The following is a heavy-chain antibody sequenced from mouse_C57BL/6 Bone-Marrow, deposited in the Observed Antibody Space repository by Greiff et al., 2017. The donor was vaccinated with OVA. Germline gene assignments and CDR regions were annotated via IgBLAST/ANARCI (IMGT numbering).Heavy chain of an antibody. V-gene: IGHV1-7*01. CDR2: INPSSGYT. J-gene: IGHJ2*01. CDR1: GYTFTSYW. Sequence: VQLVESGAELAKPGASVKLSCKASGYTFTSYWLHWVKQRPGQGLECIGYINPSSGYTKYTQKLKDKATLTADTSSSTAYMQLSSLTYEDSAVYYCARRRWLLPYFDYWGQGTTLTVSS. CDR3: ARRRWLLPYFDY. D-gene: IGHD2-3*01.